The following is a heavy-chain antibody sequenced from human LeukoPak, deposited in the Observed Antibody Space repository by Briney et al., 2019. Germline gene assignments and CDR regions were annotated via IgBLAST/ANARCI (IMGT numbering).Heavy chain of an antibody. CDR3: ARDSDWNDIFDY. Sequence: GGSLRLSCAASGFTFDDYGMSWVRQAPGKGLEWVSGINWNGGSTGYADSVKGRFTISRDNAKNSLYLQMNSLRAEDTAVYYCARDSDWNDIFDYWGQGTLVTVSS. J-gene: IGHJ4*02. CDR2: INWNGGST. V-gene: IGHV3-20*04. CDR1: GFTFDDYG. D-gene: IGHD1-1*01.